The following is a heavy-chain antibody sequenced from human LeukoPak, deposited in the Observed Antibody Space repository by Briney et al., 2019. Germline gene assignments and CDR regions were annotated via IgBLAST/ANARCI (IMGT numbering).Heavy chain of an antibody. Sequence: PSETLSLTCTVSGGSISSSSYYWGWIRQPPGKGLEWIGSIYYSGSTYYNPSLKSRVTISVDTSKNQFSLRLSSVTAADTAVYYCARGGYDSSGYTLGLPYFEYWGQGILVTVSS. CDR1: GGSISSSSYY. CDR3: ARGGYDSSGYTLGLPYFEY. V-gene: IGHV4-39*07. D-gene: IGHD3-22*01. CDR2: IYYSGST. J-gene: IGHJ4*02.